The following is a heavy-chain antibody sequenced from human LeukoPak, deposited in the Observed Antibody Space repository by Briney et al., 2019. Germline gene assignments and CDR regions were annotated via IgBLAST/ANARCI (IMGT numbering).Heavy chain of an antibody. V-gene: IGHV4-28*05. J-gene: IGHJ4*02. CDR3: ARHRFFDY. D-gene: IGHD3-3*01. Sequence: PSETLSLTCDVSGDSVSSSNWWAWIRQSPGKGLEWIGYIFHSGSIHYNPSLKSRVTLSVDTSRNQFSLKLGSVTAEDTAVYYCARHRFFDYWGQGTLVTVSS. CDR1: GDSVSSSNW. CDR2: IFHSGSI.